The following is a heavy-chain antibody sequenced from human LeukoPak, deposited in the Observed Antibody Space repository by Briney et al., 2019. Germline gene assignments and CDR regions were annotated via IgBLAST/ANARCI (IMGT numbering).Heavy chain of an antibody. CDR1: GYTFTSYY. J-gene: IGHJ6*02. V-gene: IGHV1-46*01. Sequence: ASVKVSCKASGYTFTSYYMHWVRQAPGQGLEWMGIINPSGGSPSYAQKFQGRVTMTRDTSTSTVYMELSSLRSEDTAVYYCARETAVAGTSYGMDVWGQGTTVTVSS. CDR2: INPSGGSP. CDR3: ARETAVAGTSYGMDV. D-gene: IGHD6-19*01.